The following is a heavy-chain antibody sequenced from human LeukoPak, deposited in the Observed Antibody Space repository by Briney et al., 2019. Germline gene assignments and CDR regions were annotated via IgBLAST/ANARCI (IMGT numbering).Heavy chain of an antibody. Sequence: HPGGSLRLSCAASRFTDSSKYITWARQSRGKGLEGLSVVYSYGGTIYADSVKGRFTMSRDNSTNTVYMQLTSLRPDDTAVYFCARGVGLYANTGYAFDYWGQGTLVTVSS. D-gene: IGHD2-8*01. V-gene: IGHV3-53*01. J-gene: IGHJ4*02. CDR3: ARGVGLYANTGYAFDY. CDR2: VYSYGGT. CDR1: RFTDSSKY.